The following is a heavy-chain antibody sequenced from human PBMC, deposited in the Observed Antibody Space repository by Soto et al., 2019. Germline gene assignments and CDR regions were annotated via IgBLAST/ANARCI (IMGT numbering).Heavy chain of an antibody. V-gene: IGHV1-58*01. CDR2: IVVGSGNT. CDR1: GFTFTSSA. D-gene: IGHD1-7*01. Sequence: VKVSCKASGFTFTSSAVQWVRQARGQRLEWIGWIVVGSGNTNYAQKFQERVTITRDMSTSTAYMELSSLRSEDTAVYYCAADRPRELNYQYGKDVWGQGTTVTVSS. J-gene: IGHJ6*02. CDR3: AADRPRELNYQYGKDV.